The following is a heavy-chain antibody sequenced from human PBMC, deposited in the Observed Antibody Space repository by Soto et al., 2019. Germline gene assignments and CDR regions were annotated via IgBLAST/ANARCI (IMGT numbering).Heavy chain of an antibody. V-gene: IGHV3-33*01. CDR3: ARDSGVVVVAATIFDY. J-gene: IGHJ4*02. D-gene: IGHD2-15*01. CDR2: IWYDGSNK. CDR1: GFTFSSYG. Sequence: QVQLVESGGGVVQPGRSLRLSCAASGFTFSSYGMHWVRQAPGKGLEWVAVIWYDGSNKYYADSVKGRFTISRDNSKNTLYLQMNSLRAEDTAVYYCARDSGVVVVAATIFDYWGQGTLVTVSS.